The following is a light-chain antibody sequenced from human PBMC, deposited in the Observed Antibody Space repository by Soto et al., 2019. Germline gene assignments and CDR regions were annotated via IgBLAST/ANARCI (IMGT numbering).Light chain of an antibody. CDR3: QTWGTGIAVV. CDR1: SGHSSYA. J-gene: IGLJ2*01. CDR2: LNSDGSH. V-gene: IGLV4-69*01. Sequence: QSVLTQSPSASASLGASVKLTCTLSSGHSSYAIAWHQQQPEKGPRYLMKLNSDGSHSKGDGIPDRFSGSSSGAERYLTISSLQSEDEADYYCQTWGTGIAVVFGGGTKLTVL.